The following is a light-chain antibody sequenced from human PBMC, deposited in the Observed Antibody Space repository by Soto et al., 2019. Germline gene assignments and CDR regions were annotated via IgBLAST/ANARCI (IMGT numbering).Light chain of an antibody. CDR1: QGISNY. CDR3: QEYNSAPIT. CDR2: AAS. Sequence: DIQMTQSPSSLSASVGDRVTITCRASQGISNYLAWYQQKPGKVPKLLIYAASTLQSGVPSRISGSGSGAEFTLTISSLQPEDVATYYCQEYNSAPITFGQGTRLEN. J-gene: IGKJ5*01. V-gene: IGKV1-27*01.